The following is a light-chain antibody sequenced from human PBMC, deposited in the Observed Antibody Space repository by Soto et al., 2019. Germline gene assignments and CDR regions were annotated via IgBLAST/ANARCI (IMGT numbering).Light chain of an antibody. Sequence: EVMLTQSPGTLSLSPGERATLSCRARQSVSSNSLAWYQQKSGQAPRLLIYGASNRATGIPDRFSGSGSGTDFTLTSRRLEPEDFAVYYCQQYDKSPRTFGQGTKVEFK. CDR3: QQYDKSPRT. V-gene: IGKV3-20*01. CDR1: QSVSSNS. J-gene: IGKJ1*01. CDR2: GAS.